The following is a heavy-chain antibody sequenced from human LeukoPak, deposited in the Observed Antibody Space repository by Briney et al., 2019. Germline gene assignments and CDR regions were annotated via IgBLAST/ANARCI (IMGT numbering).Heavy chain of an antibody. CDR3: ARALSYDSSGYSAH. CDR1: GFALSSHW. CDR2: VNRDGSET. D-gene: IGHD3-22*01. Sequence: GGSLRLSCAASGFALSSHWMTWVRQVPGRGPEWVANVNRDGSETYYLDSVKGRFTISKDNAKNPLYLQMNSLRAEDTAVYYCARALSYDSSGYSAHWGQGTLVTVSS. J-gene: IGHJ4*02. V-gene: IGHV3-7*01.